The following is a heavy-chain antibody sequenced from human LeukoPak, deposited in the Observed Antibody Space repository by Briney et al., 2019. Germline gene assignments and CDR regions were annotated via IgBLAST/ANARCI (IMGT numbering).Heavy chain of an antibody. Sequence: SETLSLTCTVSGGSISSYYWGWIRQPPGKGLEWIGYIYYSGSTNYNPSLKSRVTISVDTSKNQFSLKLSSVTAADTAVYYCASSDYVWGSYRFDYWGQGTLVTVSS. CDR2: IYYSGST. J-gene: IGHJ4*02. CDR3: ASSDYVWGSYRFDY. CDR1: GGSISSYY. D-gene: IGHD3-16*02. V-gene: IGHV4-59*01.